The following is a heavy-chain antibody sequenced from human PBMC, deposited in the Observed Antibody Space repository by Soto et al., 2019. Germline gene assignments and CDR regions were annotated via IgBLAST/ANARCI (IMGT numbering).Heavy chain of an antibody. CDR3: ARLPGVRGVFDGFNV. CDR2: IYPGDSDT. J-gene: IGHJ3*01. V-gene: IGHV5-51*01. Sequence: GESLKISCKVSGYSFAGYWIGWVLQMPGKGLDWMGVIYPGDSDTRYSPSFHGQVTISADKSISTAYLQWSSLKASDTAMYFCARLPGVRGVFDGFNVWGQGTMVTVSS. CDR1: GYSFAGYW. D-gene: IGHD3-10*01.